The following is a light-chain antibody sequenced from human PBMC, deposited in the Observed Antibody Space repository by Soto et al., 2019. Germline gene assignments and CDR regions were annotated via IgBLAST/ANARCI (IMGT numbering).Light chain of an antibody. V-gene: IGKV1-39*01. CDR2: AAT. Sequence: DIPLTQSPSSLAASVGGRVTITFRASQTIDTYVNWYQHKPGTAPKVLIYAATYLQNGVPSRFSGTGSGADFTLTISSLQPEDFATYYCQQNFNFPRTFGQGTKVDI. J-gene: IGKJ1*01. CDR1: QTIDTY. CDR3: QQNFNFPRT.